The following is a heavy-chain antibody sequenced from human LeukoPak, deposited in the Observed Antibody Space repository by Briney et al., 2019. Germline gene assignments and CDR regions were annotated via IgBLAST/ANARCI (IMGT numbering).Heavy chain of an antibody. D-gene: IGHD1-26*01. V-gene: IGHV3-23*01. CDR2: ISGSGGST. Sequence: TGGSLRLSCAASGFTFSSYAMSWVRQAPGKGLEWVSAISGSGGSTYYADSVKGRFTISRDNSKNTLYLQMNSLRAEDTAVYYCAKDPLVVSGSYLTNYFDYWGQGTLVTVSS. CDR1: GFTFSSYA. J-gene: IGHJ4*02. CDR3: AKDPLVVSGSYLTNYFDY.